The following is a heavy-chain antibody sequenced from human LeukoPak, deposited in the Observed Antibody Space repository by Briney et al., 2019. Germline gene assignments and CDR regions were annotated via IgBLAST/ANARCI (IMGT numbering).Heavy chain of an antibody. CDR1: GFTFCDYA. CDR3: TRDYGDLPSNYYYYGMDV. D-gene: IGHD4-17*01. Sequence: PGGSLRLSCTASGFTFCDYAMSWVRQAPGKGLEWVGFIRSKAYGGTTEYAASVKGRFTISRDDSKSIAYLQMNSLKTEDTAVYYCTRDYGDLPSNYYYYGMDVWGKGTTVTVSS. V-gene: IGHV3-49*04. CDR2: IRSKAYGGTT. J-gene: IGHJ6*04.